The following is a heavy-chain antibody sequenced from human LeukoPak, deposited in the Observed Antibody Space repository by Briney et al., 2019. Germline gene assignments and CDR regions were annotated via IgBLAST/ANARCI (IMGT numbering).Heavy chain of an antibody. Sequence: ASVKVSCKASGYTFTTYGISWVRQAPGQGLEWMGWISADNGDTNYAQKLQGRVTMTTDTSTSTAYMELRSLRSDDTAVYYCARQTIAAVGFDYWGQGTLVTVSS. CDR1: GYTFTTYG. D-gene: IGHD6-13*01. CDR3: ARQTIAAVGFDY. CDR2: ISADNGDT. V-gene: IGHV1-18*01. J-gene: IGHJ4*02.